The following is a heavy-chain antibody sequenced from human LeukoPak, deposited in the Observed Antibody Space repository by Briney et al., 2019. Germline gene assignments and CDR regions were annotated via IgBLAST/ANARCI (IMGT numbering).Heavy chain of an antibody. D-gene: IGHD6-6*01. V-gene: IGHV3-48*03. CDR1: GFTFSSYE. CDR2: ISNSGSST. Sequence: PGGSLRLSCAASGFTFSSYEMNWVRQAPGKGLDWVSYISNSGSSTYYADSVEGRFTISRDNAKNSLYLQMNSLRAEDTAVYYCARWTRVTSSSLWYFDLWGRGNLVTVSS. J-gene: IGHJ2*01. CDR3: ARWTRVTSSSLWYFDL.